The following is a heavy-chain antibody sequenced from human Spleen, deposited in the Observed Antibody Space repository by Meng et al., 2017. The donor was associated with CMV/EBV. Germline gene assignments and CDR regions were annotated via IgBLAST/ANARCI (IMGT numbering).Heavy chain of an antibody. Sequence: ASVKVSCKASGYTFTSYYMHWVRQAPGQGLEWMGWITTYNGDTTYAQKLQGRVTVTTDTSTSTAYMELRSLRSDDTAVYYCGRGGSSAWYYYYAVDVWGQGTTVTVSS. CDR2: ITTYNGDT. V-gene: IGHV1-18*04. CDR3: GRGGSSAWYYYYAVDV. D-gene: IGHD2-2*01. CDR1: GYTFTSYY. J-gene: IGHJ6*02.